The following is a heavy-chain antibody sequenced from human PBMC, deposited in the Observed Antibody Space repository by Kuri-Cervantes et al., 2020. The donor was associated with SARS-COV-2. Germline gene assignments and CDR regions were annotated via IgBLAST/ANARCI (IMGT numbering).Heavy chain of an antibody. V-gene: IGHV1-18*04. Sequence: ASVKVSCKASGYTFTGYYMHWVRQAPGQGLEWMGWISAYNGNTNYAQNLQGRVTMTIDTSTSTAYMELRSLRSDDTAVYYCARDERMGDYFDYWGQGTLVTVSS. CDR2: ISAYNGNT. J-gene: IGHJ4*02. D-gene: IGHD3-16*01. CDR1: GYTFTGYY. CDR3: ARDERMGDYFDY.